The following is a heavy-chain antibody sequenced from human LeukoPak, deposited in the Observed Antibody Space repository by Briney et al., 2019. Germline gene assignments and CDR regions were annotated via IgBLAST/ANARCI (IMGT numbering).Heavy chain of an antibody. D-gene: IGHD2-15*01. CDR3: AKADLLDAFDI. V-gene: IGHV3-9*03. CDR2: ISWNSGSI. CDR1: GFTFDDYA. J-gene: IGHJ3*02. Sequence: GGSLRLSCAASGFTFDDYAMHWVRQAPGKGLEWVSGISWNSGSIGYADSVKGRFTISRDNAKNSLYLQMNSLRAEDMALYYCAKADLLDAFDIWGQGTMVTVSS.